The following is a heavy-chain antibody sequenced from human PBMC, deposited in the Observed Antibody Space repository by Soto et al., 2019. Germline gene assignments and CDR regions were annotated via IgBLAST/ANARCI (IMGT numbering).Heavy chain of an antibody. D-gene: IGHD6-13*01. V-gene: IGHV3-48*03. J-gene: IGHJ6*02. CDR3: ARKGYSSSWYVYYGLDV. CDR2: ISSSGRTI. CDR1: GFTFSTYE. Sequence: EVQLVESGGGLVQPGGSLRLSCAASGFTFSTYEMNWVRQAPGKGLEWVSSISSSGRTISYADSVKGRFTISSDNAKNSVSLQMNSLRVEDTAVYYCARKGYSSSWYVYYGLDVWGQGTTVTVAS.